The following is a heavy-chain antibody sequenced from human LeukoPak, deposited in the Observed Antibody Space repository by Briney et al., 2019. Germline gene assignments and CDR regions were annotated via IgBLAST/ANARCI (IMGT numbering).Heavy chain of an antibody. Sequence: ASVKVSCKASGYTFTGYYMHWMRQAPGQGLEWMGWINPNSGGTKYAQNFQGRVTMTRDTSISTAYMELSRLTSDDTAIYFCARDLADDGLFDYWGQGTLVTVSS. D-gene: IGHD1-1*01. V-gene: IGHV1-2*02. CDR1: GYTFTGYY. CDR2: INPNSGGT. CDR3: ARDLADDGLFDY. J-gene: IGHJ4*02.